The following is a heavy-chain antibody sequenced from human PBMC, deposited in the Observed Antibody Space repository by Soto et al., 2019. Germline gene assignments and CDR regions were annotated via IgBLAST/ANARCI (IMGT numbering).Heavy chain of an antibody. CDR3: AKDPHYDMLTGYSRNPFDI. D-gene: IGHD3-9*01. V-gene: IGHV1-2*02. CDR2: INPNSGGT. Sequence: ASVKVSCKASGYSFTGYYMHWVRQAPGQGLEWMGWINPNSGGTNYAQKFQGRVILSRDTSITTAYLDLTSLRSDDTAVYYCAKDPHYDMLTGYSRNPFDIWGQGTMLTASS. CDR1: GYSFTGYY. J-gene: IGHJ3*02.